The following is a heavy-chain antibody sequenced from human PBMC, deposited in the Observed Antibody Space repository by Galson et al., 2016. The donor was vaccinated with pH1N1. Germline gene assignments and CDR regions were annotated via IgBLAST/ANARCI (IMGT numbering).Heavy chain of an antibody. CDR1: GFTFSSCG. CDR2: ILYNGNDK. D-gene: IGHD4-17*01. CDR3: ARDESGYGDSFPDVFDI. J-gene: IGHJ3*02. Sequence: SLRLSCAASGFTFSSCGIYWVRQAPGKGLEWVGNILYNGNDKYYADSVKGRFTISRDSSMTTVHLQMISVTFEDTAVYFCARDESGYGDSFPDVFDIWGQGTMVTVSS. V-gene: IGHV3-30*12.